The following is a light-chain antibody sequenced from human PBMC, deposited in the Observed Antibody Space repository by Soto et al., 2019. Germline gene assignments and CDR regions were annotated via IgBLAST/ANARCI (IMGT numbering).Light chain of an antibody. CDR1: SSNIGGYNI. J-gene: IGLJ1*01. Sequence: QSRLTQPASVSESPGQSITISGKGTSSNIGGYNIVSWYQQHPAKAPKVIIYEGVKRPSGVSDRFSGSTSGVTASLTISGLHAEDESEYYCCSYVGATTYVFGSGTKVTVL. CDR2: EGV. V-gene: IGLV2-23*01. CDR3: CSYVGATTYV.